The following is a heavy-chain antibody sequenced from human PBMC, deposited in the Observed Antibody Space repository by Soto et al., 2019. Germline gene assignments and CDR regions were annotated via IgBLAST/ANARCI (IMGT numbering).Heavy chain of an antibody. CDR1: GFTFGDYA. V-gene: IGHV3-9*01. J-gene: IGHJ4*02. CDR3: AKDAYKSNGWYYFDY. Sequence: EVQLVESGGGLVQPGRSLRLSCAASGFTFGDYAMHWVRQAPGKGLEWVSRISWNSGSIDYADSVKGRFTISRDNAKNSLYLQMNSLRAEDTAFYYCAKDAYKSNGWYYFDYWGQGTLVTVSS. D-gene: IGHD6-19*01. CDR2: ISWNSGSI.